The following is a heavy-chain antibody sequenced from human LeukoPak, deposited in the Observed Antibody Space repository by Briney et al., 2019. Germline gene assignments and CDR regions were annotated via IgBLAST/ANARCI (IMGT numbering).Heavy chain of an antibody. CDR2: IIPILGIA. CDR1: GGTFSSYA. Sequence: EASVKVSCKASGGTFSSYAISWVRQAPGQGLEWMGRIIPILGIANYAQKFQGRVTITADKSTSTAYMELSSLRSEDTAVYYCARPAFITGTDYWGQGTLVTVSS. V-gene: IGHV1-69*04. CDR3: ARPAFITGTDY. J-gene: IGHJ4*02. D-gene: IGHD1-20*01.